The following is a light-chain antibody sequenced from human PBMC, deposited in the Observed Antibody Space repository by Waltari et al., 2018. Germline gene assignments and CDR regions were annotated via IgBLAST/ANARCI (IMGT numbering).Light chain of an antibody. CDR2: GAS. Sequence: EILLKQSPGTLSLSPRERATLACRASQSVTRALAWYQQKPGQAPRLLIYGASNRATGIPDRFSGSGSGTDFSLTISRLEPEDFAVYYCQHYVRLPATFGQGTKVEIK. CDR3: QHYVRLPAT. J-gene: IGKJ1*01. CDR1: QSVTRA. V-gene: IGKV3-20*01.